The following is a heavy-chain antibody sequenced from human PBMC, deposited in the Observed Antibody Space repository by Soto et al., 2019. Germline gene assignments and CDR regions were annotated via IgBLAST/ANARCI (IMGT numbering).Heavy chain of an antibody. Sequence: QVQLVQSGAEVKKPGASVKVSCKASGYTFTSYGISWVRQAPGQGLEWMGWISAYNGNTNYAHKLQGRVTITTDTSTSTAYMELRSLRSDDTAVYYCAREAAAGIILPYYYYGMDVWGQGTTVTVSS. V-gene: IGHV1-18*01. D-gene: IGHD6-13*01. CDR3: AREAAAGIILPYYYYGMDV. CDR2: ISAYNGNT. CDR1: GYTFTSYG. J-gene: IGHJ6*02.